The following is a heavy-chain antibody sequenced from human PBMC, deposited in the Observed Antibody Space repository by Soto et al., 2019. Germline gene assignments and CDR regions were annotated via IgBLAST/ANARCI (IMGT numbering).Heavy chain of an antibody. Sequence: QVQLQESGPGLVKPSETLSLTCTVSDASISPYYWSWIRQPPGKGLEWIGYIYHSGTKYNPPLKSRVTISLDTSKNQFSLELSSVTAADTAVYYCARDSTCGIGYFDYWGQGTLVTVSS. CDR2: IYHSGT. J-gene: IGHJ4*02. V-gene: IGHV4-59*01. CDR1: DASISPYY. D-gene: IGHD3-16*01. CDR3: ARDSTCGIGYFDY.